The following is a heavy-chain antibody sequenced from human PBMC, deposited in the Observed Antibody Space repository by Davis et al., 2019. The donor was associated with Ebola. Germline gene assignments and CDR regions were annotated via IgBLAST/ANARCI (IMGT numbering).Heavy chain of an antibody. CDR2: IYTSGST. D-gene: IGHD3-10*01. Sequence: PSETLSLTCTVSGGSISSYYWSWIRQPAGKGLGWIGRIYTSGSTNYNPSLKSRVTMSVDTSKNQFSLKLSSVTAADTAVYYCARGGTQLLWFGDIYYYYGMDVWGQGTTVTVSS. J-gene: IGHJ6*02. CDR1: GGSISSYY. V-gene: IGHV4-4*07. CDR3: ARGGTQLLWFGDIYYYYGMDV.